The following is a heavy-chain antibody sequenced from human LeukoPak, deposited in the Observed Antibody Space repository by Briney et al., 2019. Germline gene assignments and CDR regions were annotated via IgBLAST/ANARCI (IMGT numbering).Heavy chain of an antibody. CDR1: TYTFTRYG. Sequence: ASVKVSCKASTYTFTRYGISWVRQAPGQGLEWMGWMNPNSGNTGYAQKFQGRVTMTRNTSISTAYMELSSLRSEDTAVYYCARAYYYGSGSYWFDPWGQGTLVTVSS. V-gene: IGHV1-8*01. J-gene: IGHJ5*02. D-gene: IGHD3-10*01. CDR2: MNPNSGNT. CDR3: ARAYYYGSGSYWFDP.